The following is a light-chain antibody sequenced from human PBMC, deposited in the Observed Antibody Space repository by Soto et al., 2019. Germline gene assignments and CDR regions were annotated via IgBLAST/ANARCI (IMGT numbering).Light chain of an antibody. Sequence: DIQLTQSPSFLSASVGDRVTITCRASQGISSYLAWYQQKPGKAPKLLIYDASTLQSGVPSRFSGSGSGTEFTLTISSLLPEDFATYYCQQLNSYPRTFGQGTKVEIK. J-gene: IGKJ1*01. CDR3: QQLNSYPRT. V-gene: IGKV1-9*01. CDR1: QGISSY. CDR2: DAS.